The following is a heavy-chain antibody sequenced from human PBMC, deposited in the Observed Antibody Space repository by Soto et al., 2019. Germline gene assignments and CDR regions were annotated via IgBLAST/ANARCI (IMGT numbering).Heavy chain of an antibody. Sequence: QVQLVESGGGVVQPGRSLRLSCAAYGFTFSSYGMHWVRQAPGKGLEWVAVISYDGSNKYYADSVKGRFTISRDNSKNTLYLQMNSLRAEDTAVYYCAKDPGVYYGMDVWGQGTTVTVSS. D-gene: IGHD3-10*01. V-gene: IGHV3-30*18. J-gene: IGHJ6*02. CDR3: AKDPGVYYGMDV. CDR2: ISYDGSNK. CDR1: GFTFSSYG.